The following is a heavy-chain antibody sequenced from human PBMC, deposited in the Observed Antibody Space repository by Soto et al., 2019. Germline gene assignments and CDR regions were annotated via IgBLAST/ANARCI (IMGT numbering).Heavy chain of an antibody. V-gene: IGHV3-23*01. CDR3: AKDEWELLGWFDP. J-gene: IGHJ5*02. D-gene: IGHD1-26*01. CDR1: GFTFSSYA. Sequence: EVPLLESGGGLVQPGGSLRLSCAASGFTFSSYAMSWVRQAPGKGLEWVSAISGSGGSTYYADSVKGRFTISRDNSKTTLYLQMNSLGAEDTAVYYCAKDEWELLGWFDPWGQGTLVTVSS. CDR2: ISGSGGST.